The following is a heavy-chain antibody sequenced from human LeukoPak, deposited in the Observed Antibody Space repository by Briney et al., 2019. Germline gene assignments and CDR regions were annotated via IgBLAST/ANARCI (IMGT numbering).Heavy chain of an antibody. Sequence: SETLSLTRGVSGGSISNTNWWSWVRQPPGQGLEWVGEISLTGLTHYNPSLESRVTVSLDKSKNQLSLNLPSVTAADTAVYYCSRENGAFSPFGYWGQGTLVTVLS. V-gene: IGHV4-4*02. CDR3: SRENGAFSPFGY. D-gene: IGHD2-8*01. J-gene: IGHJ4*02. CDR1: GGSISNTNW. CDR2: ISLTGLT.